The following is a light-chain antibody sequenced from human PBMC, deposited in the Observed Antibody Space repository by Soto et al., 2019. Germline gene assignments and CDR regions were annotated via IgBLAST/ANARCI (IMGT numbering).Light chain of an antibody. CDR3: QAYDFSLTASV. V-gene: IGLV3-21*02. CDR2: DAR. J-gene: IGLJ3*02. Sequence: SYELTQPPAVSVAPGQTATIPCGGSKIGGKSVHWYRQRPDQAPVLVLYDARDRPSGIPERLSGSNSGDTAPLTISRVEAGDEADYYCQAYDFSLTASVFGGGTKLAVL. CDR1: KIGGKS.